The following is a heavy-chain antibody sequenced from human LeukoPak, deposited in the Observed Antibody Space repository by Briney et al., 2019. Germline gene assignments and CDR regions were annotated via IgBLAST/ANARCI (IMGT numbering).Heavy chain of an antibody. CDR2: ISGSGGST. CDR3: AKPPNYYDSSGPSSGGH. D-gene: IGHD3-22*01. Sequence: GGSLRLSCAASGFTFSNAWMSWVRQAPGKGLEWVSAISGSGGSTYYADSVKGRFTISRDNSKNTLYLQMNSLRAEDTAVYYCAKPPNYYDSSGPSSGGHWGQGTLVTVSS. CDR1: GFTFSNAW. V-gene: IGHV3-23*01. J-gene: IGHJ4*02.